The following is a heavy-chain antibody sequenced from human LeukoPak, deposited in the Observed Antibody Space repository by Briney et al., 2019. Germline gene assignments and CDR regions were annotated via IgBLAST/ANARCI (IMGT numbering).Heavy chain of an antibody. J-gene: IGHJ6*02. D-gene: IGHD6-13*01. CDR2: IKEDGSEE. V-gene: IGHV3-7*05. CDR3: ARDPYSRSWSYGMDV. Sequence: PGGSLRLSCTASGFTFSTYWMSWVRQTPEKGLEWVANIKEDGSEEVYVDSVKGRFTISRDNAKSSLYLQMNSLRTEDTAVYYCARDPYSRSWSYGMDVWGQGTTVTV. CDR1: GFTFSTYW.